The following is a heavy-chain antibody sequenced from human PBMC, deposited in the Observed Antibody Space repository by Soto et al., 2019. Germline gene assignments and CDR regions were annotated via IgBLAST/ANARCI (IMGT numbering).Heavy chain of an antibody. D-gene: IGHD6-19*01. CDR1: GGSISSSSYY. J-gene: IGHJ4*02. CDR3: ARVVAVAFIDY. Sequence: SETLSLTCTVSGGSISSSSYYWGWIRQPPGKGLEWIGSIYYSGSTYYNPSLKSRVTISVDTSKNQFSLKLSSVTAADTAVYYCARVVAVAFIDYWGQGTLVTVSS. CDR2: IYYSGST. V-gene: IGHV4-39*01.